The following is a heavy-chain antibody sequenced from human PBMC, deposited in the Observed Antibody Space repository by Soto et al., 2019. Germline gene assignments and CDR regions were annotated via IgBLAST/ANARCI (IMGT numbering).Heavy chain of an antibody. J-gene: IGHJ4*02. CDR1: SGSISSSNW. D-gene: IGHD2-15*01. V-gene: IGHV4-4*02. CDR2: IYHSGST. Sequence: QVQLQESGPGLVKPSGTLSLTCAVSSGSISSSNWWSWVRQPPGKGLEWIGEIYHSGSTNYNPSLKSRVTISVDKSKNQFSLKLSSVTAADTAVYYCARTEDCSGGSCYPGYFDYWGQGTLVTVSS. CDR3: ARTEDCSGGSCYPGYFDY.